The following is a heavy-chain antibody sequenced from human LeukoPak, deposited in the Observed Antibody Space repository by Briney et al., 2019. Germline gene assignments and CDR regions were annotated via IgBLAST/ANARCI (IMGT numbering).Heavy chain of an antibody. Sequence: GASVKVSCKASGGTFSSYAISWVRQAPRQGLEWMGGIIPIFGTANYAQKFQGRVTITADESTSTAYMELSSLRSEDTAVYYCARPAMTTVTTPLRDWGQGTLVTVSS. CDR3: ARPAMTTVTTPLRD. CDR2: IIPIFGTA. CDR1: GGTFSSYA. D-gene: IGHD4-17*01. V-gene: IGHV1-69*13. J-gene: IGHJ4*02.